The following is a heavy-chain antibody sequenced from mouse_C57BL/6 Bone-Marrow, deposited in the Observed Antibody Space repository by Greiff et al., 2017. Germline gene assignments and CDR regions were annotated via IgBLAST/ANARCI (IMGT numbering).Heavy chain of an antibody. V-gene: IGHV5-15*01. D-gene: IGHD2-3*01. CDR2: ISNLAYSI. Sequence: EVQLVESGGGLVQPGGSLKLSCAASGFTFSDYGMAWVRQAPRKGPEWVAFISNLAYSIYYADTVTGRFTISRENAKNTLYLEMSSLRSEDTAMYYCARQGDGYFYFDYWGQGTTLPVSS. J-gene: IGHJ2*01. CDR1: GFTFSDYG. CDR3: ARQGDGYFYFDY.